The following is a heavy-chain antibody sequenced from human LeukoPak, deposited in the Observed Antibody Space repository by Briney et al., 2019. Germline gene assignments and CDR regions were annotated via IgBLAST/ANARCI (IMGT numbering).Heavy chain of an antibody. CDR2: IYYSGST. J-gene: IGHJ4*02. CDR3: ARGRGGYPYDFDY. D-gene: IGHD2-15*01. V-gene: IGHV4-61*01. CDR1: GGSVSSGSYY. Sequence: PSETLSLTCTVSGGSVSSGSYYWSWIRQPPGKGLEWIGYIYYSGSTNYNPSLKSRVTISVDTSKNQFSLMLNSVTAADTAVYFCARGRGGYPYDFDYWGQGTLVTVSS.